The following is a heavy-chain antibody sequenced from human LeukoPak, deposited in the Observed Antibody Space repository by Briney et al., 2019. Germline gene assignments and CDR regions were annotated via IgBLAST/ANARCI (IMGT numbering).Heavy chain of an antibody. CDR3: ARSMDYYDSSGYPNFDY. V-gene: IGHV1-18*01. D-gene: IGHD3-22*01. CDR1: GYPFTSYG. CDR2: ISAYNGNT. J-gene: IGHJ4*02. Sequence: ASVKVSCKASGYPFTSYGVSWVRQAPGQGLEWMGWISAYNGNTNYEQKLQGRVTMTTDTSPSTAYMELRSLRSDDTAVYYCARSMDYYDSSGYPNFDYWGQGTLVTVSS.